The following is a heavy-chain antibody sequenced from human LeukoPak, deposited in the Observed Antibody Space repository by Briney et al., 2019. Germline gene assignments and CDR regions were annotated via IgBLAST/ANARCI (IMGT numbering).Heavy chain of an antibody. V-gene: IGHV4-39*07. CDR3: ARENVDTARYGAFDI. J-gene: IGHJ3*02. D-gene: IGHD5-18*01. CDR2: IYYSGST. Sequence: SETLSLTCTVSGGSISSSSYYWGWIRQPPGKGLEWIGSIYYSGSTYYNPSLKSRVTISVDTSKNQFSLKLSSVTAADTAVYYCARENVDTARYGAFDIWGQGTMVTVSS. CDR1: GGSISSSSYY.